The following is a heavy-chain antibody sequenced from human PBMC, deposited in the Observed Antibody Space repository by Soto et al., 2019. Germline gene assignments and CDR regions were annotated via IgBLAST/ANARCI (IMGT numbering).Heavy chain of an antibody. D-gene: IGHD1-1*01. CDR2: RYYSGGT. J-gene: IGHJ4*02. V-gene: IGHV4-39*02. Sequence: QLLLQESGPGLVKPSESLSVTCSVSGGSINSGHHFWAWIRQAPGKGLEFIGSRYYSGGTYYNPSLKSRVTISADTSKNQVSLMLNSVTAADTAVYYCVRVLEAATRHTDDSDHWGQGALVAVSS. CDR1: GGSINSGHHF. CDR3: VRVLEAATRHTDDSDH.